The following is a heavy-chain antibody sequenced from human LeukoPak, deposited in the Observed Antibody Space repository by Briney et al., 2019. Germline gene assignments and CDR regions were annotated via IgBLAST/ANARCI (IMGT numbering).Heavy chain of an antibody. V-gene: IGHV1-46*01. CDR2: INPSGGST. CDR3: ARDLDSSGYYRSDAFDI. J-gene: IGHJ3*02. Sequence: ASVKVSCKASGYTFTSYYMHWVRQAPGQGLEWMGIINPSGGSTSYAQKFQGRVTMTRDTSTSTAYMELWSLRSDDTAVYYCARDLDSSGYYRSDAFDIWGQGTMVTVSS. CDR1: GYTFTSYY. D-gene: IGHD3-22*01.